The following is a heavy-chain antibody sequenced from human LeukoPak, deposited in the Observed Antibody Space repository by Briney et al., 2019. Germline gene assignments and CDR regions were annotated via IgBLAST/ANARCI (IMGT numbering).Heavy chain of an antibody. V-gene: IGHV3-30*02. J-gene: IGHJ4*02. CDR2: IRYDGSNK. Sequence: GGSLRPSCAASGFTFSSYGMHWVRQAPGKGLEWVGFIRYDGSNKYYADSVKGRFTISRDNSKNTLYLQMNSLRAEDTAVYYCAKVAVYYYDSSGYYPFDYWGQGTLVTVSS. CDR1: GFTFSSYG. CDR3: AKVAVYYYDSSGYYPFDY. D-gene: IGHD3-22*01.